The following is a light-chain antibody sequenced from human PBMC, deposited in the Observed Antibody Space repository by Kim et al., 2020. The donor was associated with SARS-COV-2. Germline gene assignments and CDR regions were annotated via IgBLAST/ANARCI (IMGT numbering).Light chain of an antibody. V-gene: IGKV4-1*01. CDR2: WAS. CDR3: QQYYTTPHT. CDR1: QSVLISSNNQNC. Sequence: DIVMTQSPDSLPVSLGERATINCKSSQSVLISSNNQNCLAWYQQKPGQPPKLLIYWASTRESGVPDRFSGSGSGTDFTLTISSLQAEDVAVYYCQQYYTTPHTFGGGTKVDIK. J-gene: IGKJ4*01.